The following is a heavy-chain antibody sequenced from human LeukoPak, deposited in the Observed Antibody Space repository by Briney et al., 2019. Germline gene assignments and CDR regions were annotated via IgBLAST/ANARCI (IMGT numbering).Heavy chain of an antibody. D-gene: IGHD3-10*01. CDR2: ISGSGDNT. CDR1: GFTFSSYA. CDR3: ATLGDYFGSGTYEREFDY. V-gene: IGHV3-23*01. J-gene: IGHJ4*02. Sequence: GGSLRLSCAASGFTFSSYAMSWVRQAPGKGLEWVSGISGSGDNTYYADSVKGRFTISRDNSKNTLYLQMNSLRAEDTAVYYCATLGDYFGSGTYEREFDYWGQGTLVTVSS.